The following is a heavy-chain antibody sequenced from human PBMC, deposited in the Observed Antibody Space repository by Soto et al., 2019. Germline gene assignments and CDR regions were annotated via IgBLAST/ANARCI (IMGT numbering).Heavy chain of an antibody. D-gene: IGHD3-22*01. Sequence: QVQLQESGPGLVKPSQTLSLTCTVSGGSISSGDYYWSWIRQPPGKGLEWIGYIYYSGSTYYNPSLQSPDTTPVDTSKPQFSEKLSSVTAEDTAVYYCAAGGRYYDSSGYYFNFAYWGQGTLVTVSS. CDR2: IYYSGST. V-gene: IGHV4-30-4*01. CDR1: GGSISSGDYY. J-gene: IGHJ4*02. CDR3: AAGGRYYDSSGYYFNFAY.